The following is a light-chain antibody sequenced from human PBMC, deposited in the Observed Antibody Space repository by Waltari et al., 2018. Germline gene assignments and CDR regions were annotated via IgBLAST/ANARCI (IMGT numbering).Light chain of an antibody. Sequence: QSALTQPASVSGSPGQSITISCTGTSSDVGSYNLVSWYQQHPGKAPKLMLYEVSKRPSGVSNRFSGSKSGNTASLTISGLLAEDEADYYCCSYAGSSTVVFGGGTKLTVL. CDR3: CSYAGSSTVV. CDR2: EVS. V-gene: IGLV2-23*02. CDR1: SSDVGSYNL. J-gene: IGLJ2*01.